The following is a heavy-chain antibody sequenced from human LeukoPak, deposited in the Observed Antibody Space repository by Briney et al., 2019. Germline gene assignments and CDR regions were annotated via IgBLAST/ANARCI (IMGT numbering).Heavy chain of an antibody. CDR1: GGTFNYYT. CDR2: IVPMFGIP. J-gene: IGHJ4*02. Sequence: SVKVSCKASGGTFNYYTINWVRQAPGQGLEWMERIVPMFGIPDYAQKFQGRVTLTADKSTSTAYMELSSLRSEDTAMYYCAIMGGSTTRAVDYWAQGTLVTVSS. V-gene: IGHV1-69*02. D-gene: IGHD2-8*01. CDR3: AIMGGSTTRAVDY.